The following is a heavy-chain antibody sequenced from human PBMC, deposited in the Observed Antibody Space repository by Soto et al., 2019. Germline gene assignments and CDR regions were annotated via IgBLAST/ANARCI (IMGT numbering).Heavy chain of an antibody. J-gene: IGHJ6*02. V-gene: IGHV3-9*01. Sequence: EVQLVESGGGLVQPGRSLRLSCAASGFTFDDYAMHWVRQAPGKGLEWVSCISWNSGKIDYADSIKGRFTISRDNAKNTLYLQINSLRTEDTAMYYCAKDMGPFGVSTYYHYGMDVWGQGTTVTVSS. CDR3: AKDMGPFGVSTYYHYGMDV. D-gene: IGHD3-3*01. CDR1: GFTFDDYA. CDR2: ISWNSGKI.